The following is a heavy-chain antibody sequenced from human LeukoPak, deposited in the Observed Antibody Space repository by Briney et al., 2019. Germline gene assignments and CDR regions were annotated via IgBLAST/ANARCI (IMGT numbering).Heavy chain of an antibody. CDR3: ARSHYDSSGYLH. CDR1: GFALSSYA. J-gene: IGHJ4*02. Sequence: GGSLRLSCAASGFALSSYAMSWVRQAPGKGMEWVSAISGSGGSTYYADSVKGRFTISRDNAKNSLYLQMNSLRAEDTAVYYCARSHYDSSGYLHWGQGTLVTVSS. D-gene: IGHD3-22*01. V-gene: IGHV3-23*01. CDR2: ISGSGGST.